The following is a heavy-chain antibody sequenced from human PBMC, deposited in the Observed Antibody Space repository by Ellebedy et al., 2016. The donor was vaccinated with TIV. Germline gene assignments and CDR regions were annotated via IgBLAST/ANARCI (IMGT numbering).Heavy chain of an antibody. CDR1: GFTFSSYA. J-gene: IGHJ6*02. V-gene: IGHV3-23*01. CDR2: ISGSGGST. Sequence: GGSLRLSCAASGFTFSSYAMSWVRQAPGKGLEWVSAISGSGGSTYYADSVKGRFTISRDNAKNSLYLQMDSLRAEDTAVYYCARGGSGSYYRAYYYYYVMDVWGQGTTVTVSS. CDR3: ARGGSGSYYRAYYYYYVMDV. D-gene: IGHD1-26*01.